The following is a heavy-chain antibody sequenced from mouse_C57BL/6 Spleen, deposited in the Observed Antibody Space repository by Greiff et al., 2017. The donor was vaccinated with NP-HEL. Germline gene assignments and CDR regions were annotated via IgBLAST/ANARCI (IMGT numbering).Heavy chain of an antibody. V-gene: IGHV1-36*01. D-gene: IGHD2-5*01. CDR2: VYPYNGGT. Sequence: EVQLQQSGPVLVKPGPSVKISCKASGFTFTDYYMHWVKQSHGKSLEWIGLVYPYNGGTSYNQKFKGKATLTVDTSSSTAYMVLNSLTSEDSAVYYCASSGYYSNTDWYFDVWGTGTTVTVSS. CDR3: ASSGYYSNTDWYFDV. J-gene: IGHJ1*03. CDR1: GFTFTDYY.